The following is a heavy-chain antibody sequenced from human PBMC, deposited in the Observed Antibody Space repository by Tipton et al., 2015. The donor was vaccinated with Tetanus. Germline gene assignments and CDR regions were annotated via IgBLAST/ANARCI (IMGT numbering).Heavy chain of an antibody. J-gene: IGHJ6*02. CDR2: IYYSGST. V-gene: IGHV4-61*01. Sequence: TLSLTCTVSGGSVSSGSYYWSWIRQPPGKGLEWIGYIYYSGSTNYNPSLKSRVTISVGTSKNQFSLKLSSVTAADTAVYYCAREFGLTTSLSGYYYYYGMDVWGQGTTVTVSS. CDR3: AREFGLTTSLSGYYYYYGMDV. D-gene: IGHD4-11*01. CDR1: GGSVSSGSYY.